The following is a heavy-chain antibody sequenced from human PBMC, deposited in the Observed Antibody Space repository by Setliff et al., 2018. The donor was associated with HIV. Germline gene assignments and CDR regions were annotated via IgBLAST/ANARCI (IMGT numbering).Heavy chain of an antibody. CDR2: IIPIFGTP. CDR1: GGPFRGFG. CDR3: ATNPEMATINYYYYYMDV. D-gene: IGHD5-12*01. Sequence: ASVKVSCKASGGPFRGFGISWVVQAPGQGLEWMGQIIPIFGTPRYAQKFQGRVTITADESTSTVYMELSSLRSEDTAVYYCATNPEMATINYYYYYMDVWGKGTTVTVSS. J-gene: IGHJ6*03. V-gene: IGHV1-69*13.